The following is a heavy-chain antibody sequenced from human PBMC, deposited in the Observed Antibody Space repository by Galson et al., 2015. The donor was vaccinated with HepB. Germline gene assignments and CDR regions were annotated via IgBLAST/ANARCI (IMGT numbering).Heavy chain of an antibody. Sequence: SLRLSCAASGFTFSDYYMSWIRQAPGKGLEWVSYISSSSSYTNYADSVKGRFTISRDNAKNSLYMQMNSLRAEDTAVYYCARDQDPCSGGSCYPIYCYYYYGMDVWGQGTTVTVSS. CDR2: ISSSSSYT. CDR1: GFTFSDYY. D-gene: IGHD2-15*01. J-gene: IGHJ6*02. CDR3: ARDQDPCSGGSCYPIYCYYYYGMDV. V-gene: IGHV3-11*06.